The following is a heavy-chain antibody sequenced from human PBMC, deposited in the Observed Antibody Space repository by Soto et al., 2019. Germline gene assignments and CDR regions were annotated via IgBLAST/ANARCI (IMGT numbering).Heavy chain of an antibody. D-gene: IGHD3-22*01. V-gene: IGHV4-61*01. Sequence: QVQLQESGPGLVKPSETLSLTCTVSGGSVSSGNYYWSWIRQPPGKGLEWIGYIYYSGSTNYNPSLKSRVTISVDTSKNQFSLKLSSVTAADTAVYYCVRGHYYHGDFDSWGQGILVTVSS. CDR3: VRGHYYHGDFDS. CDR1: GGSVSSGNYY. J-gene: IGHJ4*02. CDR2: IYYSGST.